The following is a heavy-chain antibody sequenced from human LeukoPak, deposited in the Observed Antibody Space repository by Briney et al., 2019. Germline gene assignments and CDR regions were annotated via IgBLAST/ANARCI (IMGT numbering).Heavy chain of an antibody. CDR3: ARGRYSYGRLFDY. J-gene: IGHJ4*02. CDR2: IYYSGST. CDR1: GGSISSYY. Sequence: SETLSLTCTVSGGSISSYYWSWIRQPPGKGLEWIGYIYYSGSTNYNPSLKSRVTISVDTSKNQFSLKLSSVTAADTAVYYCARGRYSYGRLFDYWGQGTLVTVSS. D-gene: IGHD5-18*01. V-gene: IGHV4-59*01.